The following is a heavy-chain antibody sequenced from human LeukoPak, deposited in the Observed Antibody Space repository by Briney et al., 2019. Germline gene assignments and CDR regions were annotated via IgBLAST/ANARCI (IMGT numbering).Heavy chain of an antibody. Sequence: SVKVSCKASGGTFSSYAISWVRQAPGQGLEWMGRIIPIFGTANYAQKFQGRVTITTDESTSTAYMELSRLRSEDTAVYYCAREEVEMATIGAFDIWGQGTMVTVSS. J-gene: IGHJ3*02. CDR2: IIPIFGTA. V-gene: IGHV1-69*05. CDR3: AREEVEMATIGAFDI. D-gene: IGHD5-24*01. CDR1: GGTFSSYA.